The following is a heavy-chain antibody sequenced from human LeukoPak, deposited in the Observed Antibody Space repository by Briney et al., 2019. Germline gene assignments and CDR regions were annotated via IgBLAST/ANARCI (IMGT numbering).Heavy chain of an antibody. CDR3: WRAPYVGYGDY. J-gene: IGHJ4*02. V-gene: IGHV3-74*01. D-gene: IGHD5-12*01. CDR1: GFTFSDYW. Sequence: GRSLRLSCAASGFTFSDYWTHWLRHARGKGLVWVSRINGDGSSLDYAESVKGQFTISRDNAKNTLELEMNSLRVEDTAVYYCWRAPYVGYGDYWGQGRLVT. CDR2: INGDGSSL.